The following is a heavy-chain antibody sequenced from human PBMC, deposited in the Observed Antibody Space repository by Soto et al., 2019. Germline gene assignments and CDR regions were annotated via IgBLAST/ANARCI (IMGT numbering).Heavy chain of an antibody. D-gene: IGHD3-22*01. Sequence: VQLLESGGGLVQPGGSLRLSCAASGFTFSSYAMHWVRQAPGKGLEWVAVISYDGSNKYYADSVKGRFTISRDNSKNTLYLQMNSLRAEDTAVYYCANSYYDSSGYYFSSHDYWGQGTLVTVSS. CDR1: GFTFSSYA. J-gene: IGHJ4*02. V-gene: IGHV3-30-3*01. CDR2: ISYDGSNK. CDR3: ANSYYDSSGYYFSSHDY.